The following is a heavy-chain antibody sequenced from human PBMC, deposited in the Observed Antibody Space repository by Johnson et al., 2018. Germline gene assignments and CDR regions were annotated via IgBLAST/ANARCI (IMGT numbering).Heavy chain of an antibody. J-gene: IGHJ3*02. V-gene: IGHV3-30-3*01. Sequence: QVQLVQSGGGVVQPGGSLRLSCVASAFNIFGFSMHWVRQAPGKGLEWVAVISYDGSNKDYADSVKGRFPFHRDNSKTPLYLQRNSLRPEDTAVYYCASYRGGYGPYDAVDIWGQGKMVTGAS. CDR2: ISYDGSNK. D-gene: IGHD1-26*01. CDR3: ASYRGGYGPYDAVDI. CDR1: AFNIFGFS.